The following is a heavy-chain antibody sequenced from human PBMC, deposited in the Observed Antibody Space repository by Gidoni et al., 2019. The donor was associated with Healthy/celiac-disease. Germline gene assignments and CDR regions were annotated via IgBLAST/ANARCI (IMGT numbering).Heavy chain of an antibody. V-gene: IGHV4-34*01. J-gene: IGHJ5*02. CDR1: GGSFSGYY. CDR3: ARGRAVAGTWWFDP. D-gene: IGHD6-19*01. CDR2: INHSGST. Sequence: QVQLQQWGAGLLKPSETLSLTCAVYGGSFSGYYWSWIRQPPGKGLEWIGEINHSGSTNYNPSLKSRVTISEDTSKNQFSLKLSSVTAADTAVYYCARGRAVAGTWWFDPWGQGTLVTVSS.